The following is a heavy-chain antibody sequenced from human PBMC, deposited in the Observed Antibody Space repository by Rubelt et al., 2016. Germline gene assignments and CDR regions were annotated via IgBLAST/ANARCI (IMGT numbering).Heavy chain of an antibody. Sequence: GQLMQSGAEVKKPGASVKVSCKSSGYSFTDYFIHWVRQAPGQGLEWMGSINPKDGATKYAQRFQGRVTLTGDTAITTAYMELSGLRSDDWAVYYCARDGRGVESVYDQLDYWGRGTLVTVSS. CDR3: ARDGRGVESVYDQLDY. CDR1: GYSFTDYF. D-gene: IGHD5/OR15-5a*01. J-gene: IGHJ4*02. CDR2: INPKDGAT. V-gene: IGHV1-2*02.